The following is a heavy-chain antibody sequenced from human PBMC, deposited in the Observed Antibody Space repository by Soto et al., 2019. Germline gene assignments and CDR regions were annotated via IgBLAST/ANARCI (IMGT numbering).Heavy chain of an antibody. CDR3: ARDPSIAAAGTVGYYYYGMDV. V-gene: IGHV3-30-3*01. CDR2: ISYDGSNK. J-gene: IGHJ6*02. D-gene: IGHD6-13*01. CDR1: GFTFSSYA. Sequence: GGSLRLSCAASGFTFSSYAMHWVRQAPGKGLEWVAVISYDGSNKYYADSVKGRFTISRDNSKNTLYLQMNSLRAEDTAVYYCARDPSIAAAGTVGYYYYGMDVWGQGTTVTVSS.